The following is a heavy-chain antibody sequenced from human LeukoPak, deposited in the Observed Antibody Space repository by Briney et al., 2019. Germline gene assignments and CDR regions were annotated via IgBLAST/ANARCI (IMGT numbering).Heavy chain of an antibody. Sequence: GGSLRLSCAASGFTFSSYAMSWVRQAPGNGLELVSAISGSGGSTYYADSVKGRFTISRDNSKNTLYLQMISLRAEDTAVYYCARKYYYDSSGYYFFDYWGQGTLVTVSS. CDR3: ARKYYYDSSGYYFFDY. CDR2: ISGSGGST. V-gene: IGHV3-23*01. J-gene: IGHJ4*02. CDR1: GFTFSSYA. D-gene: IGHD3-22*01.